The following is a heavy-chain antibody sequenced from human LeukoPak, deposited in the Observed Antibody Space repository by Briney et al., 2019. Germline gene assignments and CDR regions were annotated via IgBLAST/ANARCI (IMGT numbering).Heavy chain of an antibody. V-gene: IGHV3-9*03. CDR2: IRWDSGTI. CDR1: GFTFDDYA. Sequence: AGRSLRLSCAASGFTFDDYAMHWVRQAPGKGLEWVSGIRWDSGTIGYADSVKGRFTISRDNAKNSLYLQMNSLRAEDMALCYCAKGGSGGYSLDAFDIWGQGTMVTVSS. D-gene: IGHD1-26*01. CDR3: AKGGSGGYSLDAFDI. J-gene: IGHJ3*02.